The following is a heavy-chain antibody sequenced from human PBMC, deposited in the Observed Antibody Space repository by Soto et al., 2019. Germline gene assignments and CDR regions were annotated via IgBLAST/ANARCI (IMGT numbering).Heavy chain of an antibody. D-gene: IGHD6-6*01. CDR2: ISAYNGNT. J-gene: IGHJ4*02. CDR3: ARSGQGTIEARPPYFEY. Sequence: ASVKVSCKASGYTFTSYGISCVRQAPGQGLEWMGWISAYNGNTNYAQKLQGRVTMTTDTSTSTAYMELRSLRSDDTAVYYCARSGQGTIEARPPYFEYWGQGTLVTVSS. CDR1: GYTFTSYG. V-gene: IGHV1-18*01.